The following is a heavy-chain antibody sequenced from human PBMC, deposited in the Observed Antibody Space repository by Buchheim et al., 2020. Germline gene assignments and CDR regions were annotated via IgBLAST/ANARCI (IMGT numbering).Heavy chain of an antibody. D-gene: IGHD5-12*01. CDR2: IWYDGSNK. CDR1: GFTFSSYG. Sequence: QVQLVESGGGVVQPGRSLRLSCAASGFTFSSYGMHWVRQAPGKGLEWVAVIWYDGSNKYYADSVKGRFTISRDNSKNTLYLQMNSLRAEDTAVYYCARSDVDIVATRYYGMDVWGQGTT. CDR3: ARSDVDIVATRYYGMDV. V-gene: IGHV3-33*01. J-gene: IGHJ6*02.